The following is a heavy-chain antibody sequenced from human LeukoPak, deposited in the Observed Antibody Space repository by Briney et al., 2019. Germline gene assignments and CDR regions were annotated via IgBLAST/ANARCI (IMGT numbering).Heavy chain of an antibody. CDR1: GGSISSYY. J-gene: IGHJ5*02. CDR2: IHYSGST. CDR3: ARDPRLTKVKREVTIGWFDP. D-gene: IGHD4-11*01. Sequence: PSETLSLTCTVSGGSISSYYWSWIRQPPGKGLEWIGYIHYSGSTNYNPSLKSRVTISVDTSKNQFSLKLSSVTAADTAVYYCARDPRLTKVKREVTIGWFDPWGQGTLVTVSS. V-gene: IGHV4-59*01.